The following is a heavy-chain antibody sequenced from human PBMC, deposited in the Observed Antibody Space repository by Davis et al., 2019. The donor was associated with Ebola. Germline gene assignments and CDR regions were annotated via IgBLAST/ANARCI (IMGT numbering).Heavy chain of an antibody. D-gene: IGHD3-3*01. CDR1: GFTVSSNY. V-gene: IGHV3-33*08. CDR3: AREQLEEYYFDY. CDR2: IWYDGSNK. Sequence: GESLKISCAASGFTVSSNYMSWVRQAPGKGLEWVAVIWYDGSNKYYADSVKGRFTISRDNSKNTLHLQMNSLRAEDTAVYYCAREQLEEYYFDYWGQGTLVTVSS. J-gene: IGHJ4*02.